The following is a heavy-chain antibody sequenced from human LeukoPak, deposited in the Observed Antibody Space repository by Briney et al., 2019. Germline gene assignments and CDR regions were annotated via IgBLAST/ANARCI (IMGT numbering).Heavy chain of an antibody. Sequence: QTGGSLRLSCAASGFTFSSYGMHWVRQAPGKGLEWVAVISYDGSNKYYAYSVKGRFTISRDNSKNTLYLQMNSLRAEDTAVYYCANARIQLWLIWFDPWGQGTLVTVSS. CDR1: GFTFSSYG. CDR3: ANARIQLWLIWFDP. D-gene: IGHD5-18*01. J-gene: IGHJ5*02. V-gene: IGHV3-30*18. CDR2: ISYDGSNK.